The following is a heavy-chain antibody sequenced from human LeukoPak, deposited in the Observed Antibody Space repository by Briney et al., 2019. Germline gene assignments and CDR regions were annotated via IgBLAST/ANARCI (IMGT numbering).Heavy chain of an antibody. CDR3: ARDYRGFTPGWFDD. CDR2: VYNRGST. CDR1: TGSISSYY. V-gene: IGHV4-59*01. Sequence: PSETLSLTRIVSTGSISSYYWSWLRQPPGKGLEWIGYVYNRGSTNYSPSLRSRVTISLDTSRNQFSLKLSSVTAADTAVYFCARDYRGFTPGWFDDWGQGTPVTVSS. D-gene: IGHD3-16*02. J-gene: IGHJ4*02.